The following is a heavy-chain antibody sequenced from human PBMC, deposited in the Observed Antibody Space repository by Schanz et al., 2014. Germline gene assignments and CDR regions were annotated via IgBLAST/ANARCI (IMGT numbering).Heavy chain of an antibody. V-gene: IGHV3-13*05. CDR1: GFTFSNYD. CDR2: IGPASDP. J-gene: IGHJ4*02. CDR3: ARGRRGDCRRTSCTYYFDY. D-gene: IGHD2-2*01. Sequence: EGHLTESGGGLVQPGGSLRLSCAASGFTFSNYDMHWVRQAIGKGLEWVSGIGPASDPYYAGSVKGRFTISRENGKNSLYLQMNSLRAGDTAVYYCARGRRGDCRRTSCTYYFDYWGQGTLVTVSS.